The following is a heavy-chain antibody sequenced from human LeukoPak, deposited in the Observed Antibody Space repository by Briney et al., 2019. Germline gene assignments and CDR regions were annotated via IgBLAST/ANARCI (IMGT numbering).Heavy chain of an antibody. D-gene: IGHD3-9*01. CDR2: INSDGSST. J-gene: IGHJ4*02. CDR1: GFTFSSYW. CDR3: ARVGRYYDILTGYYAFDY. Sequence: HPGGSLRLSCAASGFTFSSYWMHWVRQAPGKGLVWVSRINSDGSSTSYADSVKGRFTISRDNAKNTLYLQMNSLRAEDTAVYYCARVGRYYDILTGYYAFDYWGQGTLVTVSS. V-gene: IGHV3-74*01.